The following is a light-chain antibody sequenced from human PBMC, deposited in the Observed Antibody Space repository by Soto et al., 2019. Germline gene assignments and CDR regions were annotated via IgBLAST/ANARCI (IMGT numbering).Light chain of an antibody. V-gene: IGLV2-8*01. J-gene: IGLJ1*01. CDR1: SSDVGAYNY. CDR2: EVT. Sequence: QSALTQPPSASGSPGQSVTISCTGTSSDVGAYNYVSWYQQHPGKAPKLIIYEVTKRPSGVPDRFSGSKSGNTASLTVSGLQAEDEADYYCSSYAGSDNFRVFGTGTKVTV. CDR3: SSYAGSDNFRV.